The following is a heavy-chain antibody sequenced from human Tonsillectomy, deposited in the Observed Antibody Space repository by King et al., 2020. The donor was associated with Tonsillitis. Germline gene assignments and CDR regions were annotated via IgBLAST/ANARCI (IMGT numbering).Heavy chain of an antibody. V-gene: IGHV2-5*02. D-gene: IGHD3-3*01. CDR2: IYWDDDK. J-gene: IGHJ3*02. CDR1: GLSLSTSGEG. Sequence: ITLKESGPTLVKPPQTLTLTCTFSGLSLSTSGEGVGWIRQPPGKALEWLALIYWDDDKRYSPSLKSRLTITKDTSKNQVVLTMTNMDPVDTATYYCAGKHQTITILGVVITLGIAFDTWGQGTMFTVSS. CDR3: AGKHQTITILGVVITLGIAFDT.